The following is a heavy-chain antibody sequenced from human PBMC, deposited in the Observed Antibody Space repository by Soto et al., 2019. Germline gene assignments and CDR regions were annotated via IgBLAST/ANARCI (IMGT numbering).Heavy chain of an antibody. CDR3: ARHGERAIRSLNWFDP. CDR2: IFHSGST. D-gene: IGHD4-17*01. J-gene: IGHJ5*02. Sequence: PSETLSLTCTVSGGSISSTNWWSWVRQPPGKGLEWIGEIFHSGSTNYNPSLKSRVTISVDKSKNQFSLKLNSVTAADTAVYYCARHGERAIRSLNWFDPWGQGTLVTVSS. V-gene: IGHV4-4*02. CDR1: GGSISSTNW.